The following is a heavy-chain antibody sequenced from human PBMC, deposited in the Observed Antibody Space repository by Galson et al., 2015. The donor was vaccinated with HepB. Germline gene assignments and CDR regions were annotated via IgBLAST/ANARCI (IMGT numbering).Heavy chain of an antibody. Sequence: QSGAEMKKPGESLKISCKGSGYSFTSYWIGWVRQMPGKGLEWMGIIYPGDSDTRYSPSFQGQVTISADKSISTAYLRWSSLKASDTAMYYCARPGFCSSTSCPDDAFDIWGQGTMVTVSS. V-gene: IGHV5-51*01. J-gene: IGHJ3*02. D-gene: IGHD2-2*01. CDR3: ARPGFCSSTSCPDDAFDI. CDR2: IYPGDSDT. CDR1: GYSFTSYW.